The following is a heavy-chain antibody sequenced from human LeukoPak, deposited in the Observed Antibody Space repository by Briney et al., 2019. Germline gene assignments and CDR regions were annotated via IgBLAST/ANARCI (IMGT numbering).Heavy chain of an antibody. CDR1: GGSISSYY. D-gene: IGHD2-15*01. CDR3: AAGGVAATHNWFDP. Sequence: SETLSLPCTVSGGSISSYYWSWIRQPPGKGLEWIGYIYYSGSTNYNPSLKSRVTISVDTSKNQFSLKLSSVTAADTAVYYCAAGGVAATHNWFDPWGQGTLVTVSS. J-gene: IGHJ5*02. CDR2: IYYSGST. V-gene: IGHV4-59*01.